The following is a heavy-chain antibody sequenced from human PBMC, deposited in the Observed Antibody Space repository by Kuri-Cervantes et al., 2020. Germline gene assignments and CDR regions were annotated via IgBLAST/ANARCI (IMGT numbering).Heavy chain of an antibody. CDR3: ARGYSGYDSVFDY. CDR2: ISWDGGST. D-gene: IGHD5-12*01. V-gene: IGHV3-43D*04. J-gene: IGHJ4*02. Sequence: GESLKISCAASGFTFDDYAMHWVRQAPGKGLEWVSLISWDGGSTYYADSVKGRFTISRDNSKNTLYLQMNSLRAEDTAVYYCARGYSGYDSVFDYWGQGTLVTVSS. CDR1: GFTFDDYA.